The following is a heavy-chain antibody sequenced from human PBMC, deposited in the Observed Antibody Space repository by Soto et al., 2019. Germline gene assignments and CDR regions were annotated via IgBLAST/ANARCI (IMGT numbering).Heavy chain of an antibody. D-gene: IGHD5-18*01. V-gene: IGHV3-23*01. CDR1: GFTFSSYA. Sequence: EVQLLESGGGLVQPGGSLRLSCAASGFTFSSYAMSLVRQAPGKGLEWVSAISGSGGSTYYADSVKGRFTISRDNSKNTLYLQMTSLRAEDTAVYYCAKEPGAQLWVYNWFDPWGQGTLVTVSS. CDR2: ISGSGGST. J-gene: IGHJ5*02. CDR3: AKEPGAQLWVYNWFDP.